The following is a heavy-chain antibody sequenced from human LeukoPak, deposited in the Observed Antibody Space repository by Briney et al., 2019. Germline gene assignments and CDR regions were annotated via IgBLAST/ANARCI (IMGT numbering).Heavy chain of an antibody. V-gene: IGHV4-59*01. CDR3: ARGPRSYYDILFDY. CDR1: GGSISRYY. D-gene: IGHD3-9*01. Sequence: SGTLSLTCPVSGGSISRYYWSWIRQPPGKGLEGIGYIYYGGSTNYNPSLKSRVTISVDTSKNQFSLKLSSVTAADTAVYYCARGPRSYYDILFDYWGQGTLVTVSS. J-gene: IGHJ4*02. CDR2: IYYGGST.